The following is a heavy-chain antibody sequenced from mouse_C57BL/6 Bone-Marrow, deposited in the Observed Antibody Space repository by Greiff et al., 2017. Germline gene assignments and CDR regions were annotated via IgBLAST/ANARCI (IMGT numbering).Heavy chain of an antibody. CDR2: IYPGSGST. V-gene: IGHV1-55*01. J-gene: IGHJ2*01. Sequence: QVQLQQPGAELVKPGASVKMSCKASGYSFTSYWITWVKQRPGQGLEWIGDIYPGSGSTNYNEKFKSKATLTVATSSSTAYMQLSSLTSEDSAVSYCARWWMVTRDYWGQGTTLTVSS. CDR3: ARWWMVTRDY. D-gene: IGHD2-3*01. CDR1: GYSFTSYW.